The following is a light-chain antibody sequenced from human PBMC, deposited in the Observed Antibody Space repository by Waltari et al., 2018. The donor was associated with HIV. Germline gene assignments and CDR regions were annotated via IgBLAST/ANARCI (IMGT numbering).Light chain of an antibody. V-gene: IGLV1-44*01. CDR2: RNS. Sequence: QSVLTQPPSASGTPGHRVTISCSGSSSNIGSYTVNWYQHLPATAPKLLILRNSQRPAGVPDRFSASKSGTAASLAIGGLQSEDEAEYYCAAWDDSLNGYVFGTGTRVTVL. CDR3: AAWDDSLNGYV. CDR1: SSNIGSYT. J-gene: IGLJ1*01.